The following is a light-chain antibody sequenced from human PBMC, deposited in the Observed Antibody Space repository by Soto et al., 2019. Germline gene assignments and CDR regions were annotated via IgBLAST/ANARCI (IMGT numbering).Light chain of an antibody. CDR2: GNS. J-gene: IGLJ2*01. V-gene: IGLV1-40*01. CDR3: QCFDSSLSGVV. CDR1: SSNIGAGYD. Sequence: QSVLTQPPSVSGAPGQRVTISCTGSSSNIGAGYDVHWYQQLLGTAPKLLIYGNSNRPSGVPDRFSGSKSGTSASLAITGIPAQEEADYYCQCFDSSLSGVVFGGGIKLTVL.